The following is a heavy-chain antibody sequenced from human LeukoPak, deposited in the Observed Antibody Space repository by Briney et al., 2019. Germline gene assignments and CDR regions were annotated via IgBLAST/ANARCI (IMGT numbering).Heavy chain of an antibody. CDR1: GGSISSGSYY. Sequence: PSETLSPTCTVSGGSISSGSYYWSWIRQPAGKGLEWIGRIYTSGSTNYNPSLKSRVTISVDTSKNQFSLKLSSVTAADTAVYYCARGRLLWFGELLEYNWFDPWGQGTLVTVSS. CDR3: ARGRLLWFGELLEYNWFDP. J-gene: IGHJ5*02. CDR2: IYTSGST. V-gene: IGHV4-61*02. D-gene: IGHD3-10*01.